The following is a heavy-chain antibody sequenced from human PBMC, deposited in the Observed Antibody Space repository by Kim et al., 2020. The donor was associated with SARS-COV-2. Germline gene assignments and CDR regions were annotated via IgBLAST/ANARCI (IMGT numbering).Heavy chain of an antibody. D-gene: IGHD6-19*01. CDR2: ISCSGSTK. CDR1: GFTFSSYE. V-gene: IGHV3-48*03. J-gene: IGHJ4*02. Sequence: GGSLRLSCVASGFTFSSYEMHWVRQAPGKGLEWVSYISCSGSTKYYTDSVKGRFTISRDNAKNSLYLQMISLRAEDTAVYYCARDLLVSGWYSGYWGQGTLVTVSS. CDR3: ARDLLVSGWYSGY.